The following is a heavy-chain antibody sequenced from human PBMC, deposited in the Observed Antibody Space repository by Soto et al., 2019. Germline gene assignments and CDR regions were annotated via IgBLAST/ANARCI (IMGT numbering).Heavy chain of an antibody. Sequence: PSETLSLTCTVSGGSISSGGYYWSWIRQHPGKGLEWIGYIYYSGSTYYNPSLKSRVTISVDTSKNQFSLKLSSVTAADTAVYYCARDYTGGVQFDPWGQGTLVTVSS. CDR2: IYYSGST. V-gene: IGHV4-31*03. D-gene: IGHD3-16*01. CDR1: GGSISSGGYY. CDR3: ARDYTGGVQFDP. J-gene: IGHJ5*02.